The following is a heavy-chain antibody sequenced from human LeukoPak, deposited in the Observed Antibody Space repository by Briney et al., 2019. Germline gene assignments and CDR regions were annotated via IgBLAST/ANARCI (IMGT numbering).Heavy chain of an antibody. CDR2: ISWNSGSI. D-gene: IGHD3-10*01. Sequence: GGSLRLSCAASGFTFSSYAMHRVRQAPGKGLEWVSGISWNSGSIGYADSVKGRFTISRDNAKNSLYLQMNSLRAEDTALYYCAKDNLRTYGSGSYRYWGQGTLVTVSS. J-gene: IGHJ4*02. CDR3: AKDNLRTYGSGSYRY. CDR1: GFTFSSYA. V-gene: IGHV3-9*01.